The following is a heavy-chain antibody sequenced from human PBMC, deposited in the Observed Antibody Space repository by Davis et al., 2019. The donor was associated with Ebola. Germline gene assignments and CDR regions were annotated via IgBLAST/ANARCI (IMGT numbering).Heavy chain of an antibody. Sequence: SETLSLTCTVSGGSISNYYWSWIRQPPGKGLEWIGCIYYSGSTYYNPSLKSRVTISVDTSKNQFSLKLSSVTAADTAVYYCARKVDTAMNSGAFDIWGQGTMVTVSS. CDR1: GGSISNYY. D-gene: IGHD5-18*01. J-gene: IGHJ3*02. CDR3: ARKVDTAMNSGAFDI. CDR2: IYYSGST. V-gene: IGHV4-59*12.